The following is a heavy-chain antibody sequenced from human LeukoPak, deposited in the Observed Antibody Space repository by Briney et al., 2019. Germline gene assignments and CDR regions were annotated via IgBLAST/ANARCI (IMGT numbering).Heavy chain of an antibody. D-gene: IGHD5-12*01. CDR3: ARDLRLGYMDV. Sequence: SETLSLTCTVSGGSISSYYWSWIRQPPGKGLEWIGYIYYSGSTNYNPSLKSRVTISVDTSKNQFPLKLSSVTAADTAVYYCARDLRLGYMDVWGKGTTVTISS. CDR1: GGSISSYY. V-gene: IGHV4-59*01. J-gene: IGHJ6*03. CDR2: IYYSGST.